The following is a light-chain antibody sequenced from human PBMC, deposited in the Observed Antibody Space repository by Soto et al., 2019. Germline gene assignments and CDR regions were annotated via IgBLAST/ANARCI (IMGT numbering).Light chain of an antibody. CDR1: SSDVGGYNY. CDR2: DVS. Sequence: QSALTQPASVSGSPGQSITISCTGTSSDVGGYNYVSWYQQHPGKAPKLMIYDVSNRPSGVSNRFSGSKSGNTASLTISGLQAEDEADYNCSSYTSSSTLWEFGGGTKVTVL. J-gene: IGLJ3*02. V-gene: IGLV2-14*01. CDR3: SSYTSSSTLWE.